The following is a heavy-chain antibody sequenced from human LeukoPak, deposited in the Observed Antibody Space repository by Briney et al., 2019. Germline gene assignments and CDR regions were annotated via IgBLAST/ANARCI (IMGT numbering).Heavy chain of an antibody. CDR1: GFTFSSYS. J-gene: IGHJ4*02. V-gene: IGHV3-21*01. Sequence: GGSLRLSCAASGFTFSSYSMNWVRQAPGKGLGWVSSISSSSSYIYYADSVKGRFTISRDNAKNSLYLQMNSLRAEDTGVYYCAKDSYSKGDYWGQGVLVTVSS. CDR3: AKDSYSKGDY. D-gene: IGHD5-18*01. CDR2: ISSSSSYI.